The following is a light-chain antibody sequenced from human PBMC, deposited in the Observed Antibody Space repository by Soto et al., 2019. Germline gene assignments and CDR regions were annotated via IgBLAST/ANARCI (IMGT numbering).Light chain of an antibody. J-gene: IGLJ1*01. CDR2: DVS. V-gene: IGLV2-14*01. CDR1: SSDVGGYNY. Sequence: QSVLTQHASVSGSPGQSITISCTGNSSDVGGYNYFSWYQQHPGKAPKLMIYDVSNRPSGVSNRFSGSKSGNTASLTISGLQAEDEADYYCSSYTSSSIFYVFGTGTKVTVL. CDR3: SSYTSSSIFYV.